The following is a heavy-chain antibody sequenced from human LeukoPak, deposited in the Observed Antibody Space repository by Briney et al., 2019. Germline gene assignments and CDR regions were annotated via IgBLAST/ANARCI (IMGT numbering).Heavy chain of an antibody. CDR3: ASYNSAAGSKPTC. CDR2: IKEDGSEK. Sequence: GGSLRLSCAASGFTFNSYWMNWVRQAPGKGLEWVANIKEDGSEKYYVDSVKGRFTISRDNAKNSVYLQMNSLRAEDTGVYYCASYNSAAGSKPTCWGQGTLVTVSS. D-gene: IGHD3-10*01. J-gene: IGHJ4*02. CDR1: GFTFNSYW. V-gene: IGHV3-7*01.